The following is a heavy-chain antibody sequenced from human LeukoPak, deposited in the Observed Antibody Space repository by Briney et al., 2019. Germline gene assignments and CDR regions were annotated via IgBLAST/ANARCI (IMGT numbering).Heavy chain of an antibody. Sequence: PGGSLRLSRAASGFTFSSYAMSWVRQAPGKGPEWLSAVSGSGGSTYYADSVKGRFTISRDNSKNTLYLQMNSLRAEDTAVYYCAKDAPDGRYNWFDPWGQGTLVTVSS. CDR2: VSGSGGST. D-gene: IGHD5-24*01. J-gene: IGHJ5*02. CDR1: GFTFSSYA. CDR3: AKDAPDGRYNWFDP. V-gene: IGHV3-23*01.